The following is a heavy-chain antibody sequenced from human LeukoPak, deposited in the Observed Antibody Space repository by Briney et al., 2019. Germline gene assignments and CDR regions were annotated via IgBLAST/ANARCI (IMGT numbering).Heavy chain of an antibody. CDR2: ISYDGSGQ. J-gene: IGHJ4*02. Sequence: GRSLRLSCAASGFTFSSYAMHWVRQAPGKGLEWVALISYDGSGQYYTESVKGRFTISRDNSKNTLYLQVNSLRVEDTAVYYCANHPFDYWGQGTLVTVSS. CDR1: GFTFSSYA. V-gene: IGHV3-30-3*01. CDR3: ANHPFDY.